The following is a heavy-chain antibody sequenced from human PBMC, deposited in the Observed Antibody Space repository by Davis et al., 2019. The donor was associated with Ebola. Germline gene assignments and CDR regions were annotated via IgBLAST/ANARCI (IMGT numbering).Heavy chain of an antibody. CDR2: MNPNSGNT. Sequence: ASVKVSCKASGYTFISYDINWVRQATGQGLEWMGWMNPNSGNTGYAQKLQGRVTVTTETSTSTAYMELRSLRSDDTAVYYCARGVHSNGYYPNDYWGQGTLVTVSS. CDR3: ARGVHSNGYYPNDY. CDR1: GYTFISYD. V-gene: IGHV1-8*02. J-gene: IGHJ4*02. D-gene: IGHD3-22*01.